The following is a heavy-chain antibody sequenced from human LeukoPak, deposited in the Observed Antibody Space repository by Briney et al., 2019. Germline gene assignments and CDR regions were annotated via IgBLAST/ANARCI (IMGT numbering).Heavy chain of an antibody. CDR3: AKAIGVVIPYGMDV. Sequence: GGSLRLSCAASGFTFNNYGMHWVRQAPGKGLEWVAVISYDGRNKHYPDSAKGRFTISRDNSKNTLYLQMNSLRAEDTAVYYCAKAIGVVIPYGMDVWGQGTTVTVSS. CDR1: GFTFNNYG. V-gene: IGHV3-30*18. D-gene: IGHD3-22*01. J-gene: IGHJ6*02. CDR2: ISYDGRNK.